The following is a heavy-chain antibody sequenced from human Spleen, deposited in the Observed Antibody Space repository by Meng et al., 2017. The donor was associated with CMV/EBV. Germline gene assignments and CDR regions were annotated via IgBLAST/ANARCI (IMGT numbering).Heavy chain of an antibody. Sequence: YNFTGYYMHWVRQAPGQGLEWMGWIIPNSGGTDYAQKFQGRITMTRDTSISTVYMELSRLRSDDTAVYYCARLGYCSSTSCDAFDIWGQGTVVTVSS. CDR3: ARLGYCSSTSCDAFDI. D-gene: IGHD2-2*01. CDR1: YNFTGYY. J-gene: IGHJ3*02. CDR2: IIPNSGGT. V-gene: IGHV1-2*02.